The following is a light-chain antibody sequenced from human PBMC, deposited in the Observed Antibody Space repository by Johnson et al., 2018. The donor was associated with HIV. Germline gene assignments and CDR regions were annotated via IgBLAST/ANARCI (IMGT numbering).Light chain of an antibody. CDR3: GTWDSSLRGGV. V-gene: IGLV1-51*02. CDR1: SSNIGNNY. J-gene: IGLJ1*01. Sequence: QSVLTQPPSVSAAPGQKVTISCSGSSSNIGNNYVSWYQQLPGTAPKLLIYENNKRPSGIPARFSGSKSGTSATLGIAGLQTGDEADYYCGTWDSSLRGGVFGTGTKVTVL. CDR2: ENN.